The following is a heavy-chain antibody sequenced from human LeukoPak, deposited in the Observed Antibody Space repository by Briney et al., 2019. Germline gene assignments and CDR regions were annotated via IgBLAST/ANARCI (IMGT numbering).Heavy chain of an antibody. CDR1: GFTFSSYA. CDR3: AKDFASSWYLGRYFDY. V-gene: IGHV3-23*01. Sequence: GGSLRLSCAASGFTFSSYAMSWVRQAPGEGLEWVSVISGSGDNTYYADSVKGRFTISRDNSKNTVYLQMNSLRAEDTAVYYCAKDFASSWYLGRYFDYWGQGTLVTVSS. CDR2: ISGSGDNT. J-gene: IGHJ4*02. D-gene: IGHD6-13*01.